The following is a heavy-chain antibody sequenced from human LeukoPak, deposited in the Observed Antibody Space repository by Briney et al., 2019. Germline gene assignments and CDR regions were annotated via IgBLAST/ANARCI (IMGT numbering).Heavy chain of an antibody. CDR3: AKRRTTVITMDYFDY. D-gene: IGHD4-17*01. V-gene: IGHV3-23*01. CDR2: ISGGTGTP. J-gene: IGHJ4*02. Sequence: SGGSLRLSCAASGFSFSNCAMSWVRQAPGKGLEWVSGISGGTGTPFYADSVKGRFTISRDNSKNTLYLQMSSLRGEDTAVYYCAKRRTTVITMDYFDYWGQGTLVTVSS. CDR1: GFSFSNCA.